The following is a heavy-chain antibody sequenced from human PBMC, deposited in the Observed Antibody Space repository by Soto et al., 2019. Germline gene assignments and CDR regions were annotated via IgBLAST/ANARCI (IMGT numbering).Heavy chain of an antibody. J-gene: IGHJ6*02. CDR2: IYSGGST. CDR1: GFTVSSNY. V-gene: IGHV3-53*02. CDR3: ARDLVSSWYGAGYYYGMDV. D-gene: IGHD6-13*01. Sequence: EVQLVETGGGLIQPGGSLRLSCAASGFTVSSNYMSWVRQAPGKGLEWVSVIYSGGSTYYADSVKGRFTISRDNSKNTLYLQMNSLRAEDTAVYYCARDLVSSWYGAGYYYGMDVWGQGTTVTVSS.